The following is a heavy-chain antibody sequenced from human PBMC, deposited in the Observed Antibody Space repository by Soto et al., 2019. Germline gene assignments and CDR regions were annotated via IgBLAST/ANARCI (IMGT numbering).Heavy chain of an antibody. CDR2: ISWDGGST. CDR3: AKDLWRYSSSTSCFPDYYCGMDV. CDR1: GFTFDDYT. V-gene: IGHV3-43*01. J-gene: IGHJ6*02. Sequence: GGSLRLSCAASGFTFDDYTMHWVRQAPGKGLEWVSLISWDGGSTYYADSVKGRFTISRDNSKNSLYLQMNSLRTEDTALYYCAKDLWRYSSSTSCFPDYYCGMDVWGQGTTVTVSS. D-gene: IGHD2-2*01.